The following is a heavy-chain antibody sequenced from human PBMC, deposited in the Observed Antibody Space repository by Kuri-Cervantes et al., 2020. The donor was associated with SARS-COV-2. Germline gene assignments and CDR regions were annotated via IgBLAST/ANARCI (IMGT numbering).Heavy chain of an antibody. Sequence: GSLRLPCAVYGGSFNDYWWSWVRQPPGTGLEWIGDIKHSGSTNCNPSLKSRVTISVDTSKNQFSLKLTSVTAADTAVYYCARGVPGFWGPGTLVTVSS. J-gene: IGHJ4*02. V-gene: IGHV4-34*01. CDR1: GGSFNDYW. CDR3: ARGVPGF. CDR2: IKHSGST.